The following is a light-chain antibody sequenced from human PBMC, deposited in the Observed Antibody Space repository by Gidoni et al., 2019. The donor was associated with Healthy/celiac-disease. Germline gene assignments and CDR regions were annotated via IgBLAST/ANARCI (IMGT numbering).Light chain of an antibody. CDR1: QSVLYSSNNKNY. CDR2: WAS. J-gene: IGKJ4*01. CDR3: QQYYSTPN. V-gene: IGKV4-1*01. Sequence: DIVMTQSPDSLAVSLGERATINCKSSQSVLYSSNNKNYLAWYQQKPGQPPKLLIYWASTRESGVPDRCSGSGSGTDFTLTISSLQAEDVAVYYCQQYYSTPNFGGXTKVEIK.